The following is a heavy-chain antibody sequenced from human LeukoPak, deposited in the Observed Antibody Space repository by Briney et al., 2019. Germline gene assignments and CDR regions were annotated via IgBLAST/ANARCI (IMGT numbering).Heavy chain of an antibody. D-gene: IGHD3-10*01. CDR3: ARDGAMVRGVHFDY. J-gene: IGHJ4*02. Sequence: GGSLRLSCAASGFTFSSYSMNWVRQAPGKGLEWVSSISSSSSYIYYADSVKGRFTISRDSAKNSLYLQMNSLRAEDTAVYYCARDGAMVRGVHFDYWGQGTLVTVSS. V-gene: IGHV3-21*01. CDR2: ISSSSSYI. CDR1: GFTFSSYS.